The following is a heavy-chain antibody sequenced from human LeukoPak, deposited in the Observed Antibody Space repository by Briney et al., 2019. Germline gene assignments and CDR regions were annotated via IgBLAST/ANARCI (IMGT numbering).Heavy chain of an antibody. CDR3: ASRYSGSYLSPPVAFDI. Sequence: NRGESLKISCKGSGYSFTSYWIGWVRQMPGKGLEWMGNIYPGDSDTRYSPSFQGQVTISADKSISTAYLQWSSLKASDTAMYYCASRYSGSYLSPPVAFDIWGQGTMVTVSS. CDR1: GYSFTSYW. D-gene: IGHD1-26*01. V-gene: IGHV5-51*01. CDR2: IYPGDSDT. J-gene: IGHJ3*02.